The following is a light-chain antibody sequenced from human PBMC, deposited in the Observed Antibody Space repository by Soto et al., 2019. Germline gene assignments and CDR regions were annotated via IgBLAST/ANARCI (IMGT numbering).Light chain of an antibody. CDR3: QQYYSSPHT. CDR1: QSVLYTSNNKNY. Sequence: DIVMTQSPDSLAVSLGERATINCKSSQSVLYTSNNKNYLAWYQQKPGQPPKLLIYWASTRESGVPDRFSGSGSGTDFTITISSLQAEDVAVYYCQQYYSSPHTFGPGPKVDTK. V-gene: IGKV4-1*01. CDR2: WAS. J-gene: IGKJ3*01.